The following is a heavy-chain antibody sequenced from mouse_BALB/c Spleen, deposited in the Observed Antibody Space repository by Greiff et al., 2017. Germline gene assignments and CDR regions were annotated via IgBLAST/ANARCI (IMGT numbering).Heavy chain of an antibody. CDR1: GYTFTGYT. CDR2: IVPRRGYT. CDR3: ARETTFVARVDY. V-gene: IGHV1-4*01. D-gene: IGHD1-1*01. Sequence: VKLQESGAELARPGASVKMSCKASGYTFTGYTMHWVKQRPGQGLEWIGYIVPRRGYTNYNQRFKDKATLTTDKSSSTAYMQLSSLTSEDSAVYYCARETTFVARVDYGGQGTTLTVSA. J-gene: IGHJ2*01.